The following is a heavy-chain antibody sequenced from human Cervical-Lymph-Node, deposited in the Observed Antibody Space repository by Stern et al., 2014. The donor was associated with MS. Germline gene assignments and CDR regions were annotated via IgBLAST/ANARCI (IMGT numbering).Heavy chain of an antibody. CDR2: INPNSGGT. J-gene: IGHJ4*01. CDR1: GYIFTEYY. Sequence: QMQLVESGAEARAPGASMKVSCKASGYIFTEYYLHWVRQAPGQGLEWLGWINPNSGGTNYAQNFQGRVTMTRDTSISTAYMELRWLGSADTAVYYCARGSGTAYDLRGDYWGQGTLVTVSS. CDR3: ARGSGTAYDLRGDY. V-gene: IGHV1-2*02. D-gene: IGHD3-3*01.